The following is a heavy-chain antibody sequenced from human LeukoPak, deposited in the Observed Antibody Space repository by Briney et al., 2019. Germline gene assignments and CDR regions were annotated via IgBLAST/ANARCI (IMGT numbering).Heavy chain of an antibody. V-gene: IGHV3-23*01. Sequence: PGGSLRLSCAASGFTFSSYAMSWVRQAPGKGLEWVSAISGSGGSTYYADSVKGRFTISRDNSKNTLYLQMNSLRAEDTAVYYCAKDETRDGYNLGATDYWGQGTLVTVSS. CDR1: GFTFSSYA. CDR3: AKDETRDGYNLGATDY. J-gene: IGHJ4*02. D-gene: IGHD5-24*01. CDR2: ISGSGGST.